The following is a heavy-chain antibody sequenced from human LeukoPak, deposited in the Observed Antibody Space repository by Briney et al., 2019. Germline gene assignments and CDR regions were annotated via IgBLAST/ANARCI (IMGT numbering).Heavy chain of an antibody. J-gene: IGHJ4*02. CDR1: GYTFTSYG. CDR2: ISAYNGNT. CDR3: ARDPLHYYDSSSFDY. Sequence: ASVKVSCTASGYTFTSYGISWVRQAPGQGLEWMGWISAYNGNTNYAQKLQGRVTMTTDTSTSTAYMELRSLRSDDTAVYYCARDPLHYYDSSSFDYWGQGTLVTVSS. V-gene: IGHV1-18*01. D-gene: IGHD3-22*01.